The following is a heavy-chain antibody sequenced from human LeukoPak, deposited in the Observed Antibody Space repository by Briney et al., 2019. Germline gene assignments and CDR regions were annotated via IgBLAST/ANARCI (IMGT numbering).Heavy chain of an antibody. CDR3: AGKIAVAGGFDY. J-gene: IGHJ4*02. CDR1: GGSFSGYY. Sequence: PSETLSLTCAVYGGSFSGYYWSWIRQPPGKGLEWIGSIYYSGSTYYNPSLKSRATISVDTSKNQFSLKLSSVTAADTAVYYCAGKIAVAGGFDYWGQGTLVTVSS. V-gene: IGHV4-34*01. D-gene: IGHD6-19*01. CDR2: IYYSGST.